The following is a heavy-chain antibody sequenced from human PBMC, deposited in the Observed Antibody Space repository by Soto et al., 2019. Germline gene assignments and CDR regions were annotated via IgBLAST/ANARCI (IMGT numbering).Heavy chain of an antibody. D-gene: IGHD1-1*01. CDR2: LYWDETR. CDR3: AHYTTNTYFDV. J-gene: IGHJ6*04. CDR1: GFSLYSGGVG. Sequence: QITLKESSPTLVKPTQTLTLTCSFSGFSLYSGGVGVGWIRQPPGKALEWLALLYWDETRRYNPSLRNTLTIAKATSENLVVLTMTDMGPVDTGTYFCAHYTTNTYFDVWGKGTTVTVSS. V-gene: IGHV2-5*02.